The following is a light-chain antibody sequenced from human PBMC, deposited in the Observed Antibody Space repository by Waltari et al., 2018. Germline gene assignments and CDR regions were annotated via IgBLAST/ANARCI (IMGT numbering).Light chain of an antibody. V-gene: IGKV3-15*01. CDR2: DAS. CDR3: QQYTNWPQT. J-gene: IGKJ1*01. CDR1: QGVTTN. Sequence: EILMTQSPATLSVSPGERATLSCRASQGVTTNLAWYQQKPGQAPRLLIFDASTRATGVPARFSGSGSGTEFTLTISSLQSEDFAVYYCQQYTNWPQTFGQGTKVDI.